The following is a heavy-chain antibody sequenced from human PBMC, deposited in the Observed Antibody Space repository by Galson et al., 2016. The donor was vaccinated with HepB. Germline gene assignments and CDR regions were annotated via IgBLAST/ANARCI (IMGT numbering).Heavy chain of an antibody. V-gene: IGHV3-33*01. D-gene: IGHD3-22*01. CDR3: ARGEEPIAYFDDGRRDLDP. CDR2: IWYGANNR. CDR1: GFTFSTYG. J-gene: IGHJ5*02. Sequence: SLRLSCAASGFTFSTYGMHWVRQAPGKGLEWVAVIWYGANNRDYADSVKGRFTTSRDYSKNTLYLQMNSLRAEDTAVYYCARGEEPIAYFDDGRRDLDPWGQGTLVTVSS.